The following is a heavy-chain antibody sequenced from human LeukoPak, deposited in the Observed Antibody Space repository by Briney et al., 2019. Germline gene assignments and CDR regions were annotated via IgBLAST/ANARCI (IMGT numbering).Heavy chain of an antibody. J-gene: IGHJ3*02. CDR1: GGSISSGSYY. CDR2: IYTSGST. Sequence: SQTLSLTCTVSGGSISSGSYYWSWIRQPAGKGLEWIGRIYTSGSTNYNPSLKSRVTISVDTSKNQFSLKLSSVTAADAAVYYCARESGGAYYYDSGGYFYDAFDIWGQGTMVTVSS. CDR3: ARESGGAYYYDSGGYFYDAFDI. D-gene: IGHD3-22*01. V-gene: IGHV4-61*02.